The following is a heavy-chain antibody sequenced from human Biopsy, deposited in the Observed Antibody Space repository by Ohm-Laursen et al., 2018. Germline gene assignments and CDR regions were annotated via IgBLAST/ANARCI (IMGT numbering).Heavy chain of an antibody. CDR1: GFTFNNYG. V-gene: IGHV3-30*18. Sequence: SLRLSCAASGFTFNNYGMHWVRQAPGKGLEWVAFISYDGSKKYYGDSVKGRFTISRDNSKNTLYLQMGNLRAADTAVYYCAKDLDYFDSSGYYVVDYWGQGSLVTVSS. D-gene: IGHD3-22*01. CDR2: ISYDGSKK. CDR3: AKDLDYFDSSGYYVVDY. J-gene: IGHJ4*02.